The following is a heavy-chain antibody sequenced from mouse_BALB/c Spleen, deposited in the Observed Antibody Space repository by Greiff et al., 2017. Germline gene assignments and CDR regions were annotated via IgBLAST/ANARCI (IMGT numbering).Heavy chain of an antibody. CDR1: GYAFTNYL. CDR2: INPGSGGT. V-gene: IGHV1-54*03. CDR3: ARSITTVVAGYYFDY. J-gene: IGHJ2*01. Sequence: VQLVESGAELVRPGTSVKVSCKASGYAFTNYLIEWVKQRPGQGLEWIGVINPGSGGTNYNEKFKGKATLTADKSSSTAYMQLSSLTSDDSAVYFCARSITTVVAGYYFDYWGQGTTLTVSS. D-gene: IGHD1-1*01.